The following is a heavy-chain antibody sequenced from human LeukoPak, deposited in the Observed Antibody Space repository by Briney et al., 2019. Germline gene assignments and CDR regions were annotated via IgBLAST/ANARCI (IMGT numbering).Heavy chain of an antibody. J-gene: IGHJ4*01. Sequence: PGGSLRLSCAASGFTFSSYGMHWVRQAPGKGLEWVAFIRYDGSNKYYADSVKGRFSISRDNSKNTLYLQMSSLRTEDTAVYYCVRDGGYTGGWTYGAGDYWGQGTLVTVSS. CDR2: IRYDGSNK. V-gene: IGHV3-30*02. CDR3: VRDGGYTGGWTYGAGDY. D-gene: IGHD2-8*02. CDR1: GFTFSSYG.